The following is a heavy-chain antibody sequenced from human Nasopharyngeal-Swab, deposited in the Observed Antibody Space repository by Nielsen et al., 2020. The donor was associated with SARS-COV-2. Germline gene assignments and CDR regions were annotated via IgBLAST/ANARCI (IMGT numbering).Heavy chain of an antibody. CDR2: ISSNGGST. D-gene: IGHD3-3*01. Sequence: WIRQPPGKGLEYVSAISSNGGSTYYADSVKGRFTISRDNAKNSLYLQMNSLRAEDTAVYYCARGQPYYDFWSGYSYYYYYGMDVWGQGTTVTVSS. CDR3: ARGQPYYDFWSGYSYYYYYGMDV. J-gene: IGHJ6*02. V-gene: IGHV3-64*04.